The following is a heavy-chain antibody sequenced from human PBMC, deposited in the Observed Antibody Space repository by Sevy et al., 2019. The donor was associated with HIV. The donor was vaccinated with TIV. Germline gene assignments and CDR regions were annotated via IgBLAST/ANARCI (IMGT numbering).Heavy chain of an antibody. D-gene: IGHD1-26*01. V-gene: IGHV3-33*06. CDR2: IWYDGSNK. CDR3: AKDAGTYYLTYYFDS. J-gene: IGHJ4*02. Sequence: GGSLRLSCAVSGFTFNNYGMRWVRQAPGEGLEWVALIWYDGSNKYYADSVKGRFTISRDNVKNTLFLDMNSLRAEDTAIYYCAKDAGTYYLTYYFDSWGQGTLVTVSS. CDR1: GFTFNNYG.